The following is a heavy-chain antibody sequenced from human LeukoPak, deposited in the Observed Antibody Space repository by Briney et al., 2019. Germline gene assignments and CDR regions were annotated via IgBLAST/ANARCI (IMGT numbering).Heavy chain of an antibody. CDR2: VSGKSRAI. V-gene: IGHV3-48*04. J-gene: IGHJ4*02. CDR1: GFTFSDYG. D-gene: IGHD4-23*01. CDR3: AKLEGNSD. Sequence: GGSLRLSCAASGFTFSDYGMNWVRQAPGKGLEWLSFVSGKSRAIYYADSVKGRFTISRDNAKESVYLQMSSLRAEDTADYYCAKLEGNSDWGQGTLVTVSS.